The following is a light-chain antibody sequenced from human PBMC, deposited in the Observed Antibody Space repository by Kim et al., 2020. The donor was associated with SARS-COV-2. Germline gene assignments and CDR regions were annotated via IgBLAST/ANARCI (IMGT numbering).Light chain of an antibody. Sequence: DIQMTQSPSSLSASVGDRVTITCRASQNLSALLNWYQQKPRKAPKVLIYGTSNLQTGVPSRFHGSGSGTDFTLTISSLQPEDFGIYYCQQRHSIPLFGVGTKVDIK. V-gene: IGKV1-39*01. J-gene: IGKJ4*01. CDR3: QQRHSIPL. CDR2: GTS. CDR1: QNLSAL.